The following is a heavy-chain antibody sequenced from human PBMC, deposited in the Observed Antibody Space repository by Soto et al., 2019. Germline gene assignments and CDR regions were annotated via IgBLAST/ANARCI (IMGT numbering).Heavy chain of an antibody. Sequence: QMQLVQSGPEVKKPGTSVKVSCKASGFTFTSSAVQWVRQARGQRLEWIGWIVVGSGNTNYAQKFQERVTITRDMSTSTAYMELSSLRSEDTAVYYCAADRYCTSTSCSDAFDLWGQGTMVTVSS. CDR3: AADRYCTSTSCSDAFDL. V-gene: IGHV1-58*01. CDR1: GFTFTSSA. J-gene: IGHJ3*01. CDR2: IVVGSGNT. D-gene: IGHD2-2*01.